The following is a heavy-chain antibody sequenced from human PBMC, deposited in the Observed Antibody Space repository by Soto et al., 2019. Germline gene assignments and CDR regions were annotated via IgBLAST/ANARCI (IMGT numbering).Heavy chain of an antibody. J-gene: IGHJ4*02. CDR3: ARLMGGIVVVPAAVDY. V-gene: IGHV1-18*01. Sequence: QVQLGQSGPEVKKPGPPGRVSCKAPVYTLTSYGISWVRKAPGQGLEGMGWISAYNGNTNYAQRLQGRVTMTTDTSTSTAYMELRSLRSDDTAVYYCARLMGGIVVVPAAVDYWGQGTLVTVSS. CDR2: ISAYNGNT. D-gene: IGHD2-2*01. CDR1: VYTLTSYG.